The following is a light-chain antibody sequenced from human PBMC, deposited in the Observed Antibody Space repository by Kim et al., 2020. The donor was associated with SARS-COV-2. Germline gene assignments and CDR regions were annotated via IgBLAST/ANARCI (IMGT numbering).Light chain of an antibody. V-gene: IGKV1-39*01. CDR1: QNVRSY. CDR3: QQSDRSPYT. Sequence: DILMTQSPSSLSASVGDRVTITCRASQNVRSYLVWYQQKPGKAPQLLIYGATNLQGGVPSRFSGSGYGTDFTLTISNLEPEDFATYFCQQSDRSPYTFGQGTTLEI. CDR2: GAT. J-gene: IGKJ2*01.